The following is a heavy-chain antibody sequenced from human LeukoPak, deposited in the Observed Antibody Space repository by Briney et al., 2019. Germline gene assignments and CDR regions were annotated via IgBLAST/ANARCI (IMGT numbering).Heavy chain of an antibody. CDR2: INHSGST. Sequence: SETLSLTCAVYGGSFSGYYWSWIRKPPGKGLEWIGEINHSGSTNYSPSLKSRVTISGDTSKNQFSLRLNSVTAADTAVYYCARAYRAHQTFHSYHFFDFWGRGTLVTVSS. CDR1: GGSFSGYY. CDR3: ARAYRAHQTFHSYHFFDF. J-gene: IGHJ4*02. V-gene: IGHV4-34*01. D-gene: IGHD5-18*01.